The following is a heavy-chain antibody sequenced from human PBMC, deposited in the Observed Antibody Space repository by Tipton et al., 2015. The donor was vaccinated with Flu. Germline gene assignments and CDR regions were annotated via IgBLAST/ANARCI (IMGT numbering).Heavy chain of an antibody. CDR1: GFTFGDYA. CDR3: TTDYYDSSGYGMDV. Sequence: SLRLSCTASGFTFGDYAMSWVRQAPGKGLEWVGFIRSKAYGGTTEYAASVKGRFTISRDDSKSIAYLQMNSLKTEDTAVYYCTTDYYDSSGYGMDVWGQGTTATVSS. CDR2: IRSKAYGGTT. V-gene: IGHV3-49*04. J-gene: IGHJ6*02. D-gene: IGHD3-22*01.